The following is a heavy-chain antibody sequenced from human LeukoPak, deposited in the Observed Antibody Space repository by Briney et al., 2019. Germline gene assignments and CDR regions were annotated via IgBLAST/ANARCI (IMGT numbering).Heavy chain of an antibody. J-gene: IGHJ6*02. CDR3: ARRQLLLYYYYNYGMDV. Sequence: SETLSLTCAVYGGSFSGYYWSWIRQPPGKGLEWIGEINHSGSTNYNPSLKSRVTISVDTSKNQFSLKLSSVTAADTAVYYCARRQLLLYYYYNYGMDVWGQGTTVTVSS. V-gene: IGHV4-34*01. CDR1: GGSFSGYY. CDR2: INHSGST. D-gene: IGHD2-15*01.